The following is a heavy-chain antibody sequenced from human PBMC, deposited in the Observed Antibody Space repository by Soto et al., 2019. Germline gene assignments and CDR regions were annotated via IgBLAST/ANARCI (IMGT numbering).Heavy chain of an antibody. CDR1: GFTFDDYA. CDR2: ISWNSGSI. CDR3: AKDLVGGLVTQGVFDY. J-gene: IGHJ4*02. V-gene: IGHV3-9*01. Sequence: PGGSLILSCAASGFTFDDYAMHWVRQAPGKGLEWVSGISWNSGSIGYADSVKGRFTISRDNAKNSLYLQMNSLRAEDTALYYCAKDLVGGLVTQGVFDYWCQGTLVTLSS. D-gene: IGHD2-15*01.